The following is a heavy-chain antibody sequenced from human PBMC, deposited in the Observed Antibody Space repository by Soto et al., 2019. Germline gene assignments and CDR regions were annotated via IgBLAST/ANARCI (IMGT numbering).Heavy chain of an antibody. CDR2: IWYDGSNK. Sequence: GGSLRLSCAASGFTFSSYGMHWVRQAPGKGLEWVAVIWYDGSNKYYADSVKGRFTISRDNSKNTLYLQMNSLRAEDTAVYYCAKTIVATGDYYYYYMDVWGKGTTVTVSS. CDR3: AKTIVATGDYYYYYMDV. J-gene: IGHJ6*03. CDR1: GFTFSSYG. D-gene: IGHD5-12*01. V-gene: IGHV3-33*06.